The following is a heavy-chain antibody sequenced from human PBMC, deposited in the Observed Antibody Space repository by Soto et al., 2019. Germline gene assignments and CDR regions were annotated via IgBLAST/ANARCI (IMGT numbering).Heavy chain of an antibody. CDR1: GFTFANYA. Sequence: VQLLESGGGLVQPGGSLGLSCAGSGFTFANYAMSWVRQAPGKGLEWVSVLSNSGGTTYYADSVKGQFTISRDNFKNTLYLQLDSLRAEDTAIYYCARFEGGASGTYGLDVWGQGTTVTVSS. CDR2: LSNSGGTT. J-gene: IGHJ6*02. V-gene: IGHV3-23*01. D-gene: IGHD3-10*01. CDR3: ARFEGGASGTYGLDV.